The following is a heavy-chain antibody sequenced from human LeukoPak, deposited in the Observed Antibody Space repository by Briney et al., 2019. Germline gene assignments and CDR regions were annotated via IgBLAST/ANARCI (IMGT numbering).Heavy chain of an antibody. Sequence: GSSVKVSCKASGGTFISYAISWVRQAPGQGLEWMGGIIPIFGIANYAQKFQGRVTITAAKSTSTAYMELSSLRSEDTAVYYCARDPLDTGEGSLPRAYYYYGMDVWGQGTTVTVSS. CDR1: GGTFISYA. J-gene: IGHJ6*02. CDR2: IIPIFGIA. V-gene: IGHV1-69*17. D-gene: IGHD1-26*01. CDR3: ARDPLDTGEGSLPRAYYYYGMDV.